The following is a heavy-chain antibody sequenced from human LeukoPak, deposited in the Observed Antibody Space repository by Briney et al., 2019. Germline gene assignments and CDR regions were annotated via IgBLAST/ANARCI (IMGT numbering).Heavy chain of an antibody. D-gene: IGHD3-22*01. CDR1: GGSISSSKW. Sequence: SETLSLTCAVSGGSISSSKWWSWVRQPPGKGLEWIGEIYHSGSTNYNPSLKSRVTISVDKSKNQFSLKLSSVTAADTAVYYCARVAHDSSGYTIDYWGQGTLVTVSS. CDR3: ARVAHDSSGYTIDY. V-gene: IGHV4-4*02. CDR2: IYHSGST. J-gene: IGHJ4*02.